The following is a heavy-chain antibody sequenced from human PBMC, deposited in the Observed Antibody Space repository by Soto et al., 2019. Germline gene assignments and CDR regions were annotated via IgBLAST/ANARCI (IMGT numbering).Heavy chain of an antibody. D-gene: IGHD1-26*01. V-gene: IGHV3-33*08. CDR3: ARDGVGATTFFGFLDY. CDR1: ASIFKGHG. J-gene: IGHJ4*02. CDR2: IRYDGSDE. Sequence: QVQLVESGGGVVQPGGPLRLSCAASASIFKGHGMHWVRQAPGKGLEWVAIIRYDGSDEHYGDSVEGRFTISRDNSKNMLYLQMNSLRAEDTAVYYCARDGVGATTFFGFLDYWGQGTLVTVSS.